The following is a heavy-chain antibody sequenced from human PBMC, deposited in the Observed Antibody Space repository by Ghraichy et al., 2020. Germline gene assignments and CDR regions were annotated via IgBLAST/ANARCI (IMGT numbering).Heavy chain of an antibody. D-gene: IGHD2-15*01. CDR3: ARDLLVVVAATNYYYGMDV. V-gene: IGHV4-59*01. CDR2: IYYSGST. J-gene: IGHJ6*02. CDR1: GGSISSYY. Sequence: SETLSLTCTVSGGSISSYYWSWIRQPPGKGLEWIGYIYYSGSTNYNPSLKSRVTISVDTSKNQFSLKLSSVTAADTAVYYCARDLLVVVAATNYYYGMDVWGQGTTVTVSS.